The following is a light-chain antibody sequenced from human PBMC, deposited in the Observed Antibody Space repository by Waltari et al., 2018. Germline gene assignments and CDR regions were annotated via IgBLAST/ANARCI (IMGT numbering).Light chain of an antibody. J-gene: IGLJ2*01. V-gene: IGLV1-44*01. Sequence: QSVLTQPPSASGTPGQRVTISCSGSSANIGSTTVRWYQLPPGTAPKLLIYTNSQRPSGVPDRFSGSKSGTSASLAISGLQSDDEADYYCAAWDDSLNGVVFGGGTKLTVL. CDR2: TNS. CDR1: SANIGSTT. CDR3: AAWDDSLNGVV.